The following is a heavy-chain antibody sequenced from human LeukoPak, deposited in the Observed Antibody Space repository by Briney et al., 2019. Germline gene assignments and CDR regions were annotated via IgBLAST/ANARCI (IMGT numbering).Heavy chain of an antibody. CDR2: INHSGST. CDR3: ARSRDYYDSSGCLDAFDI. Sequence: SETLSLTCAVYGGSFSGYYWSWIRQPPGKGLEWIGEINHSGSTNYNPSLNSRVTISVDTSKNQFSLKLSSVTAADTAVYYCARSRDYYDSSGCLDAFDIWGQGTMVTVSS. V-gene: IGHV4-34*01. D-gene: IGHD3-22*01. CDR1: GGSFSGYY. J-gene: IGHJ3*02.